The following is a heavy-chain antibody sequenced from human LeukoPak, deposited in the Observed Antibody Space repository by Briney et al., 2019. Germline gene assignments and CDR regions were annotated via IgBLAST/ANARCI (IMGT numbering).Heavy chain of an antibody. CDR1: GYTFTSYY. V-gene: IGHV1-46*01. CDR3: ARVAENVDYFDC. J-gene: IGHJ4*02. CDR2: INPSGGST. Sequence: ASVKVSCRASGYTFTSYYMHWVRQAPGQGLEWMGIINPSGGSTSYAQKFQGRVTMTRDTSTSTVYMELSSLRSEDTAVYYCARVAENVDYFDCWGQGTLVTVSS. D-gene: IGHD5-12*01.